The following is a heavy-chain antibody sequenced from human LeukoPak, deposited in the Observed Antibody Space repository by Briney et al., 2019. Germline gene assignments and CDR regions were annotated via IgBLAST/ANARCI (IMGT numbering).Heavy chain of an antibody. D-gene: IGHD2-21*01. CDR3: ARDPLSRSVWYSTDY. CDR1: GFTFSSYS. J-gene: IGHJ4*02. Sequence: GGSLRLSCAASGFTFSSYSMNWVRQAPGKGLEWVSSISSSSSYIYYADSVKGRFTISRDNAKNSLYLQMNSLRAEDTAVYYCARDPLSRSVWYSTDYWGQGTLVTVSS. V-gene: IGHV3-21*01. CDR2: ISSSSSYI.